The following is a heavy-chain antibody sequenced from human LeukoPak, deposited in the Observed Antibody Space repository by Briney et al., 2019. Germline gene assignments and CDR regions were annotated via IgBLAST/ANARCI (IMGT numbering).Heavy chain of an antibody. CDR2: IYASGST. V-gene: IGHV4-4*07. J-gene: IGHJ6*04. D-gene: IGHD2-2*01. CDR1: GGSISPYY. CDR3: AREVPAAITVVDV. Sequence: SETLSLTCTVSGGSISPYYWSWIRQPAGKGLEWIGRIYASGSTNYNPSLKSRVTLSVDKLKNQLSLNLSSVTAADTAVYYCAREVPAAITVVDVWGKGTTVTVSS.